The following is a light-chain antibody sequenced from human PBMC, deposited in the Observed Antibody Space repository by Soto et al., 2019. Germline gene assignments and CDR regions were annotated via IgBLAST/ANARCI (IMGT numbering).Light chain of an antibody. CDR2: SNN. CDR1: SSNIGSNT. Sequence: QPVLTQPPSASGTPGQRVTISCSGSSSNIGSNTVNWYQQLPGTAPKLLIYSNNQRPSGVPDRFSCSTSGTTTSLPISGLQYADEDDYYCAAWDDSLNAYVFGTGTQLTVL. CDR3: AAWDDSLNAYV. J-gene: IGLJ1*01. V-gene: IGLV1-44*01.